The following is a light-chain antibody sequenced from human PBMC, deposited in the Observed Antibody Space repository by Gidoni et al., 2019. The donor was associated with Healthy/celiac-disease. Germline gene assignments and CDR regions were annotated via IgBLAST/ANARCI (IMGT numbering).Light chain of an antibody. Sequence: DIQMTQFPSSLSASVGDRVTITCQASQDISNYLNWYQQKPGKAPKLLIYDASNLETGVPSRFSGSGSGTDFTFTISSLQPEDIATYYCQQYDNLSTTFGPGTKVDIK. V-gene: IGKV1-33*01. CDR1: QDISNY. J-gene: IGKJ3*01. CDR3: QQYDNLSTT. CDR2: DAS.